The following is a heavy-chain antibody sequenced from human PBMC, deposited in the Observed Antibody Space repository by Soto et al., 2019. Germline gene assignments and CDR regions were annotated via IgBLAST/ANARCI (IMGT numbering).Heavy chain of an antibody. CDR3: ARDTYYYDSSGQPY. D-gene: IGHD3-22*01. CDR2: IYSGGST. V-gene: IGHV3-53*01. Sequence: EVQLVESGGGLIQPGGSLRVSCAASGFTVSRSYMSWVRQAPGTGLEWVSVIYSGGSTNYADSVKGRFTISRDNSKKTLYLQMNSLRVEDTAVYYCARDTYYYDSSGQPYWGQGTLVTVSS. CDR1: GFTVSRSY. J-gene: IGHJ4*02.